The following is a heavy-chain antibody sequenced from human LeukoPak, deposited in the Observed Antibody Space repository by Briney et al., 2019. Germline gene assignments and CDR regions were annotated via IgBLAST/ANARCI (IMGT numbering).Heavy chain of an antibody. Sequence: GESLKISCKGSGYSFTSYWIAWARQMPGKGLEWMGLIYPSDSNTRYSPSFQGQVTISADRSISTAYLQWNSLKASDTAIYYCARATWTHDYWGQGTLVTVSS. J-gene: IGHJ4*02. CDR1: GYSFTSYW. CDR2: IYPSDSNT. D-gene: IGHD5-18*01. CDR3: ARATWTHDY. V-gene: IGHV5-51*01.